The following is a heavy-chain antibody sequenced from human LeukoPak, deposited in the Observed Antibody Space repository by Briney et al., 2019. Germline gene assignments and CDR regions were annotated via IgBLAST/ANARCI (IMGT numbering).Heavy chain of an antibody. CDR1: GFTFSSYW. CDR2: INTDGSST. CDR3: ARDLSYSSGSPGD. J-gene: IGHJ4*02. Sequence: GGPLRLSCAASGFTFSSYWMHWVGQAPGNRLEWVSRINTDGSSTSYADAVKGRFTISRDNAKNTLYLQMNRLTAEETAVYYCARDLSYSSGSPGDWGQGTLVTVSS. D-gene: IGHD6-19*01. V-gene: IGHV3-74*01.